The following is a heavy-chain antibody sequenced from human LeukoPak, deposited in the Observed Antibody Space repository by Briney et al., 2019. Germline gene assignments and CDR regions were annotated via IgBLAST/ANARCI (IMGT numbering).Heavy chain of an antibody. CDR3: ARLSSSWSTGLDY. CDR2: IDPSDSYT. D-gene: IGHD6-13*01. V-gene: IGHV5-10-1*01. CDR1: GFTFSNAW. J-gene: IGHJ4*02. Sequence: GGSLRLSCAASGFTFSNAWMNWVRQAPGKGLEWVGRIDPSDSYTNYSPSFQGHVTISADKSISTAYLLWSSLKASDTAMYYCARLSSSWSTGLDYWGQGTLVTVSS.